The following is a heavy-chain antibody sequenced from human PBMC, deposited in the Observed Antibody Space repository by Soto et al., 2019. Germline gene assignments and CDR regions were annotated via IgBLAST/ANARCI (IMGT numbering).Heavy chain of an antibody. V-gene: IGHV4-4*07. J-gene: IGHJ5*02. CDR2: IYTSGST. D-gene: IGHD6-13*01. CDR1: GGSISSYY. Sequence: XESLSLPCTVSGGSISSYYWSWIRQPAGKGLEWIGRIYTSGSTNYNPSLKSRVTMSVDTSKNQFSLKLSSVTAADTAVYYWARGGSSWYNWFDTWGQGTLVTVSS. CDR3: ARGGSSWYNWFDT.